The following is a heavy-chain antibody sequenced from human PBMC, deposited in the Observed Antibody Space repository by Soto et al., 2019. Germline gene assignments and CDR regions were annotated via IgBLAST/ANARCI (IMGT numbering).Heavy chain of an antibody. CDR2: VFHSGSV. Sequence: QVQLQQSGPGLVKPSQTLSLTCTVSGGSISGDYYHWTWIRQSPGKGLEWIGYVFHSGSVLYNPSLKSRLNSSVHTSKNQFPLRLSFVTAADTAVYFCAREDDGGDRDYYGLDVWGQRNTVTVSS. V-gene: IGHV4-30-4*08. D-gene: IGHD2-21*02. CDR1: GGSISGDYYH. CDR3: AREDDGGDRDYYGLDV. J-gene: IGHJ6*02.